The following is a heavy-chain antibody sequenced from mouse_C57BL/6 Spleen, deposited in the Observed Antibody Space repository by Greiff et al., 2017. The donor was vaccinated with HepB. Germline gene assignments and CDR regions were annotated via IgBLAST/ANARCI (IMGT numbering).Heavy chain of an antibody. V-gene: IGHV3-6*01. Sequence: EVQLVESGPGLVKPSQSLSLTCSVTGYSITSGYYWNWIRQFPGNKLEWMGYISYDGSNNYNPSLKNRISITRETSKNQFFLKLNSVTTEDTATYYCAREYYYAMDYWGQGTSVTVSS. CDR3: AREYYYAMDY. CDR2: ISYDGSN. J-gene: IGHJ4*01. CDR1: GYSITSGYY.